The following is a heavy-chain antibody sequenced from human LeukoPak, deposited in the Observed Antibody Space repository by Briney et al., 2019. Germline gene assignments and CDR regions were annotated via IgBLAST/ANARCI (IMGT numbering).Heavy chain of an antibody. D-gene: IGHD3-22*01. CDR1: GFTFSSYG. CDR2: IWYDGSNK. V-gene: IGHV3-33*01. CDR3: ARLGARGYDSSRYYYYGMDV. J-gene: IGHJ6*02. Sequence: PGRSLRLSCAASGFTFSSYGMLWVRQAPGKGLEWVAVIWYDGSNKYYADSVKGRFTISRDNSKNTLYLQMNRLRAEDTAVYYCARLGARGYDSSRYYYYGMDVWGQGTTVTVSS.